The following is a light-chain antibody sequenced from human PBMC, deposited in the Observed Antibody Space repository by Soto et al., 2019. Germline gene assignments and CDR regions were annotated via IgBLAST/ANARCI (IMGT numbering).Light chain of an antibody. V-gene: IGLV2-14*01. CDR2: AVS. CDR3: SSYTSNSTLYV. J-gene: IGLJ1*01. CDR1: SSDVGGYNY. Sequence: QSALTQPASVSGSPGQSITISCTGTSSDVGGYNYVSWYQQHPGKAPKLMIYAVSDRPSGVSNRFSDSKSGNTASLTISGLQAEDEADYYCSSYTSNSTLYVFGTGTKVTVL.